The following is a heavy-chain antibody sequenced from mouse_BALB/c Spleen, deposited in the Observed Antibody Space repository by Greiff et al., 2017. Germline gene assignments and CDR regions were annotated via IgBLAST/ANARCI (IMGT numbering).Heavy chain of an antibody. CDR1: GFSLTGYG. CDR2: IWGDGST. Sequence: VQLVESGPGLVAPSQSLSITCTVSGFSLTGYGLNWVRQPPGKGLEWLGMIWGDGSTDYNSALKSRLSISKDNSKSQVFLKMNSLQTDDTARYYCAREPPMDYWGQGTSVTVSS. CDR3: AREPPMDY. V-gene: IGHV2-6-7*01. J-gene: IGHJ4*01.